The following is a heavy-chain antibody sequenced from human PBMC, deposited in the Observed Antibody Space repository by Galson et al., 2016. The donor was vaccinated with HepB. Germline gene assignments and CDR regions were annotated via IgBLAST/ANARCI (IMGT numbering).Heavy chain of an antibody. Sequence: TLSLTCTVSGGSISSGDYYWSWIRQPPGKGLEWIGYIYYSESTYYNPSLRSRVTMPVDTSKYQFSLKLSSVTAADTAVCYCARGGVRFLGWHTLRYYYYGMDVWGQGTTVTVSS. J-gene: IGHJ6*02. D-gene: IGHD3-3*01. CDR3: ARGGVRFLGWHTLRYYYYGMDV. CDR2: IYYSEST. CDR1: GGSISSGDYY. V-gene: IGHV4-30-4*01.